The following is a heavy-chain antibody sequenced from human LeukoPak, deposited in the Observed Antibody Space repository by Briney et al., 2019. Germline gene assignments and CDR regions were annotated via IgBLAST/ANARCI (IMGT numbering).Heavy chain of an antibody. D-gene: IGHD3-10*01. CDR3: AARSGTYPYYFDY. CDR2: ISTYNGNT. CDR1: GYTFTSYG. J-gene: IGHJ4*02. Sequence: GASVEVSCKASGYTFTSYGISWVRQAPGQRLEYMGWISTYNGNTNYAQKLQGRVTMTADTSTNTAYMELRSLRSDDTAVYYCAARSGTYPYYFDYWGQGTLVTVSS. V-gene: IGHV1-18*01.